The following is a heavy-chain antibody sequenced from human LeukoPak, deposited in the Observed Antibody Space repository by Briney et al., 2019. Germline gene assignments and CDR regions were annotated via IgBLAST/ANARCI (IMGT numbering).Heavy chain of an antibody. D-gene: IGHD3-10*01. J-gene: IGHJ4*02. Sequence: GRSLRLSCAASGFTVSSNYMSWVRQAPGKGLEWVSVIYSGGSTYYADSVKGRFTISRDNSKNTLYLQMNSLRAEDTAVYYCARDLYYGSGPFDYWGQGTLVTVSS. CDR3: ARDLYYGSGPFDY. CDR1: GFTVSSNY. CDR2: IYSGGST. V-gene: IGHV3-53*01.